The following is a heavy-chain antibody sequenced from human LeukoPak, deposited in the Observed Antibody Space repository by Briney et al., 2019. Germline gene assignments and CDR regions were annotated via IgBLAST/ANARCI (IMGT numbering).Heavy chain of an antibody. J-gene: IGHJ4*01. Sequence: GGSLRLSCAASGFTFADYGMHWVRQAPGKSLEWVSLVSGDGGSTYYADSVKGRFTISRDNSKNSLYLQMNSLRTEDTALYYCAKDPSEYYYDSSGYYPDYWGQGTLVTVSS. CDR1: GFTFADYG. CDR3: AKDPSEYYYDSSGYYPDY. V-gene: IGHV3-43*02. D-gene: IGHD3-22*01. CDR2: VSGDGGST.